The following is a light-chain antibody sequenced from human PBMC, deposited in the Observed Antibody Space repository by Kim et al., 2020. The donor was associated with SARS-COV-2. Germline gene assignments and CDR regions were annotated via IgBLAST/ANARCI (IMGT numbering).Light chain of an antibody. Sequence: KVTIACSGSSSRLGNNYVSWYQQCPGTAPKLLIYDNTKRPSGIPDRFSGSKSGTSATLDITGLQTGDEADYYCEMWDSSLRAVVFGGGTQLTVL. CDR1: SSRLGNNY. CDR3: EMWDSSLRAVV. J-gene: IGLJ2*01. CDR2: DNT. V-gene: IGLV1-51*01.